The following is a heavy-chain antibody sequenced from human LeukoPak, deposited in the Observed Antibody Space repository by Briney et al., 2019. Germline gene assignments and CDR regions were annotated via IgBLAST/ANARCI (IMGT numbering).Heavy chain of an antibody. D-gene: IGHD3-3*01. J-gene: IGHJ6*03. CDR2: IYYSGST. CDR1: GGSISSYY. Sequence: SETLSLTCTVSGGSISSYYWSWIRQPPGKGLQWIGYIYYSGSTNYNPSLKSRVTISVDTSKNQFSLKLSSVAAADTAVYYCARTYYDFWSPPNYYMDVWGRGTTVTVSS. CDR3: ARTYYDFWSPPNYYMDV. V-gene: IGHV4-59*08.